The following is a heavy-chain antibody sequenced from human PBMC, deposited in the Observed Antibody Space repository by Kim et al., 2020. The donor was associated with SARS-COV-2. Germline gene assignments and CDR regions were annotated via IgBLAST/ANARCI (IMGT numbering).Heavy chain of an antibody. CDR2: IYSGGST. J-gene: IGHJ6*02. D-gene: IGHD6-6*01. V-gene: IGHV3-53*01. Sequence: GGSLRLSCAASGFTVSSNYMSWVRQAPGKGLEWVSVIYSGGSTYYADSVKGRFTISRDNSKNTLYLQMNSLRAEDTAVYYCARDREVLSYSSSTYYYYYGMDVWGQGTTVTVSS. CDR1: GFTVSSNY. CDR3: ARDREVLSYSSSTYYYYYGMDV.